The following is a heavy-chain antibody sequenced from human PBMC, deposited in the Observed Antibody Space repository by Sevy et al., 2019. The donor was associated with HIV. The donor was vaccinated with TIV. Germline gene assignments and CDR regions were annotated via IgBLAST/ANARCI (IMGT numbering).Heavy chain of an antibody. CDR1: GYTLNELS. CDR3: ATAREYYYESSGYFDY. CDR2: FDPEDGET. V-gene: IGHV1-24*01. J-gene: IGHJ4*02. Sequence: ASVKVSCKVSGYTLNELSMHWVRQAPGKGLEWMGRFDPEDGETIYAQKFQGRVTMTEDTSTDTAYMELSSLRSEDTAVYYCATAREYYYESSGYFDYWGQGTLVTDSS. D-gene: IGHD3-22*01.